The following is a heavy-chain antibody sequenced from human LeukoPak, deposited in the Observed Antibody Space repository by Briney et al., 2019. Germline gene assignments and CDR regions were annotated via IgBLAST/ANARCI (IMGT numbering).Heavy chain of an antibody. CDR1: GYSISSGYY. J-gene: IGHJ5*02. CDR3: ARGPPMNTIFGVVKDNWFDP. CDR2: INHSGST. Sequence: PSETLSLTCTVSGYSISSGYYWGWIRQPPGKGLEWIGEINHSGSTNYNPSLKSRVTISVDTSKNQFSLKLSSVTAADTAVYYCARGPPMNTIFGVVKDNWFDPWGQGTLVTVSS. V-gene: IGHV4-38-2*02. D-gene: IGHD3-3*01.